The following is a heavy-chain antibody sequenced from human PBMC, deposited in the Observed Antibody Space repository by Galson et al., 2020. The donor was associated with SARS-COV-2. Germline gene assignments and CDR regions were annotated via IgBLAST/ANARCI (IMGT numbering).Heavy chain of an antibody. CDR3: ARVSSGRGPEVFWQQLAYDAFDI. V-gene: IGHV3-30*16. D-gene: IGHD6-13*01. CDR2: ISYDERNK. CDR1: GFTYSSYH. J-gene: IGHJ3*02. Sequence: GGSLKLSCAASGFTYSSYHMHWVRQAPGKGLEWVTVISYDERNKYYADSVKGRFTISRDNSKNTLYLQMNSLRAEDTAVYYCARVSSGRGPEVFWQQLAYDAFDIWGQGTMVTVSS.